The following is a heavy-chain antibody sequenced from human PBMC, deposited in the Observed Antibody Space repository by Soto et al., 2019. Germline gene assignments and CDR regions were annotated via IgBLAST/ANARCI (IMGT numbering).Heavy chain of an antibody. V-gene: IGHV3-30*18. J-gene: IGHJ3*02. CDR2: ISYDGSNN. CDR1: GFTFSSYG. D-gene: IGHD3-16*02. CDR3: ANLGGVIVTLRNDAFDI. Sequence: QVQLVESGGGVVQPGRSLRLSCAASGFTFSSYGMHWVRQAPGKGLEWVAVISYDGSNNYYADSVKGRFTISRDNSKNPLYLQMNSLRAEDTAVYSCANLGGVIVTLRNDAFDIWGQGTMVTVSS.